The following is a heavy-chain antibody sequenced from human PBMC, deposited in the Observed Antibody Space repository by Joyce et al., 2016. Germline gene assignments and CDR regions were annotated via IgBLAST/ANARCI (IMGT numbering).Heavy chain of an antibody. D-gene: IGHD3/OR15-3a*01. J-gene: IGHJ6*02. CDR2: GHHTGLG. Sequence: QVRLQESGPGLVKPSETLSLTCAVSGFSVNAGYYWGWIRQPPGKGLEWIAIGHHTGLGAANPSLKSRVTVSVDTSKNQFSLTLTSVTDADTATYYCARLAYYDFSTLYPPVASLFGMDVWGQGTPVTVSS. V-gene: IGHV4-38-2*01. CDR3: ARLAYYDFSTLYPPVASLFGMDV. CDR1: GFSVNAGYY.